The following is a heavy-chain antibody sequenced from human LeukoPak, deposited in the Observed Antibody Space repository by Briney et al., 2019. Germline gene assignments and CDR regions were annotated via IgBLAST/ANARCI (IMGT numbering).Heavy chain of an antibody. CDR1: GFTLSDYY. D-gene: IGHD1-14*01. Sequence: TGGSLRLSCATSGFTLSDYYMAWIRQAPGKGLEWVSFISDSGASIYYADSTQGRFTISRDSTNNSVYLQMNSLRAEDTAIYYCARGISTTLSLDPWGQGTLVAVSS. J-gene: IGHJ5*02. V-gene: IGHV3-11*01. CDR3: ARGISTTLSLDP. CDR2: ISDSGASI.